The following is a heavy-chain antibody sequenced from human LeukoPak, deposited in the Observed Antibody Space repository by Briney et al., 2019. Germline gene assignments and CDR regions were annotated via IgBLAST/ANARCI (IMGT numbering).Heavy chain of an antibody. V-gene: IGHV4-39*07. J-gene: IGHJ4*02. CDR2: IYYSGST. Sequence: SETLSLTCTVSGGSISSSSYYWGWIRQPPGKGLEWIGSIYYSGSTYYNPSLKSRATISVGTSKNQFSLKLSSVTAADTAVYYCARYDVWGSYRAFDYWGQGTLVTVSS. CDR1: GGSISSSSYY. D-gene: IGHD3-16*02. CDR3: ARYDVWGSYRAFDY.